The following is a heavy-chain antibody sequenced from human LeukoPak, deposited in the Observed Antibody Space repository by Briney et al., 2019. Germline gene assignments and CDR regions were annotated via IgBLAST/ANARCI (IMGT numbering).Heavy chain of an antibody. Sequence: GVSLRLSCTGSGFLFRVYAMTWVREAPGKGLEGVGFIRSKADSGTTEYDASVKGRFTISRDDSKTVAYLQMNRLKTDDTTIYYCTRGQKDFDCWGQGTLVTVSS. CDR2: IRSKADSGTT. V-gene: IGHV3-49*04. CDR3: TRGQKDFDC. CDR1: GFLFRVYA. J-gene: IGHJ4*02.